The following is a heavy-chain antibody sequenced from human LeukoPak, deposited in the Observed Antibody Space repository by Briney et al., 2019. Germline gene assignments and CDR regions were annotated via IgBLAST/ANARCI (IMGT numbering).Heavy chain of an antibody. Sequence: SQTLSLTCTVSGGSISSGGYYWSWIRQHPGKGLEWIGYIYYSGSTYYNPSLKSRVTISIDTSKNQFSLKLNSVTAADTAVYYCARDLGEYVPCWFDPWGQGALVTVSS. V-gene: IGHV4-31*03. CDR1: GGSISSGGYY. CDR3: ARDLGEYVPCWFDP. J-gene: IGHJ5*02. D-gene: IGHD3-10*02. CDR2: IYYSGST.